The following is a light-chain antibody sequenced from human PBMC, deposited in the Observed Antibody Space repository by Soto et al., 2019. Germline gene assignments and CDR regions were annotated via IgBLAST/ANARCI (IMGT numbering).Light chain of an antibody. CDR2: AAS. CDR1: QGISNY. CDR3: QKYDTVQFT. Sequence: DIRMTQSPSSLSASVGDRVTITCRASQGISNYVAWYQQKPGKVPKILISAASTLQSGVSSRFSGRGSGTDFTLTISSLQPEDVATYYCQKYDTVQFTFGPVPKV. J-gene: IGKJ3*01. V-gene: IGKV1-27*01.